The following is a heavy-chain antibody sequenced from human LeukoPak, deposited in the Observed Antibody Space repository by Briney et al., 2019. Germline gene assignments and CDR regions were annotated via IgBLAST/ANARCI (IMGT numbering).Heavy chain of an antibody. CDR3: ARAQTAGWYDY. CDR2: ISSSSSTI. V-gene: IGHV3-48*01. CDR1: GFTFSSYS. Sequence: PGGSLRLSCAASGFTFSSYSMNWVRQAPGKGLEWVSYISSSSSTIYYADSVKGRFTISRDNARNSLYLQRNSLRAEDTAVYYCARAQTAGWYDYWGQGTLVTVSS. D-gene: IGHD6-19*01. J-gene: IGHJ4*02.